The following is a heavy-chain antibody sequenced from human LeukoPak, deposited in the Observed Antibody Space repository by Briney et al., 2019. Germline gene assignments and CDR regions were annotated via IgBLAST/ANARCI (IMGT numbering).Heavy chain of an antibody. V-gene: IGHV3-48*01. Sequence: GGSLRVSCAASGFTFSSYSMNWVRQAPGKGLEWVSYISSSSTIYYADSVKGRFTISRDNAKNSLYLQMNSLRAEDTAVYYCARDRRVYYFDYWGQGTLVTVSS. CDR3: ARDRRVYYFDY. J-gene: IGHJ4*02. CDR1: GFTFSSYS. CDR2: ISSSSTI.